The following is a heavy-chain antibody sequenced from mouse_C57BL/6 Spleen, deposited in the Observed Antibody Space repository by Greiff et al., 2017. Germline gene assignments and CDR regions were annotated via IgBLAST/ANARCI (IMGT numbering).Heavy chain of an antibody. CDR2: IYPRSGNT. CDR1: GYTFTSYG. CDR3: ARWDDGYYLYYFDY. V-gene: IGHV1-81*01. J-gene: IGHJ2*01. D-gene: IGHD2-3*01. Sequence: QVQLQQSGAELARPGASVKLSCKASGYTFTSYGISWVKQRTGQGLEWIGKIYPRSGNTYYNEKFKGKATLTADKSSSTAYMELRSLTSEDSAVYFCARWDDGYYLYYFDYWGQGTTLTVSS.